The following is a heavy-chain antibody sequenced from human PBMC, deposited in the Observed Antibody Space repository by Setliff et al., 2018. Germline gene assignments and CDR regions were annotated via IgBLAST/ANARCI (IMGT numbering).Heavy chain of an antibody. V-gene: IGHV7-4-1*02. J-gene: IGHJ4*02. CDR3: ASQMGTSETYPK. D-gene: IGHD1-26*01. CDR2: INTNTGNP. CDR1: GYSFTNYA. Sequence: GASVKVSCKTSGYSFTNYAMSWIRQAPGQGLEWMGWINTNTGNPSYAQGFTGRFVFSLDTSVSTAYLQISSLKAEDTAVYYCASQMGTSETYPKWGQGTPVTVSS.